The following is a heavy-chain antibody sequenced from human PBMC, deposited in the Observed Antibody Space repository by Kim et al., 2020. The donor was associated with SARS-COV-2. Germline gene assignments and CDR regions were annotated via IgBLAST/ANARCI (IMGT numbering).Heavy chain of an antibody. CDR2: IT. D-gene: IGHD2-8*01. CDR3: VRDVTWSVDY. J-gene: IGHJ4*02. Sequence: ITTTPDPGGGRLTISRDNAKNTLYLQMESLRREDTAVYYCVRDVTWSVDYWGQGTLVTVS. V-gene: IGHV3-74*03.